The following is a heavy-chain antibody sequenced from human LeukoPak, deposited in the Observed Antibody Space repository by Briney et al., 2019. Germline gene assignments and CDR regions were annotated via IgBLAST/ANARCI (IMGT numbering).Heavy chain of an antibody. CDR2: IYSGGST. J-gene: IGHJ4*02. D-gene: IGHD3-3*01. V-gene: IGHV3-66*02. CDR3: ARDRDKYDFWSGYLR. CDR1: GFTVSSNY. Sequence: PGGSLGLSCAASGFTVSSNYMSWVRQAPGKGLEWVSVIYSGGSTYYADSVKGRFTISRDNSKNTLYLQMNSLRAEDTAVYYCARDRDKYDFWSGYLRWGQGTLVTVSS.